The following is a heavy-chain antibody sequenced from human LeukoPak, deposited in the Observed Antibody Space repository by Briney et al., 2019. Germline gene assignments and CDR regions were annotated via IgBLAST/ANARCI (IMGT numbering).Heavy chain of an antibody. CDR1: GFTFSSYA. Sequence: PGGSLRLSCAASGFTFSSYAMSWVRQAPGKGLEWVAVIWYDGSNKYYADSVKGRFTISRDNSKNTLYLQMNSLRAEDTAVYYCARVYRPGNYYGSGSYYNGFRSWARGSFEYGMDVWGQGTTVTVSS. CDR2: IWYDGSNK. J-gene: IGHJ6*02. CDR3: ARVYRPGNYYGSGSYYNGFRSWARGSFEYGMDV. V-gene: IGHV3-33*08. D-gene: IGHD3-10*01.